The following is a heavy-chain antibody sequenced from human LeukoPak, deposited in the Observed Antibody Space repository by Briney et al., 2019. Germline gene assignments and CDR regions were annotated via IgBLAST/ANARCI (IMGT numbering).Heavy chain of an antibody. V-gene: IGHV3-30*04. CDR1: GFTFSSYA. J-gene: IGHJ6*02. D-gene: IGHD2-2*01. CDR3: ARGFSGTVVPVHYGMDV. Sequence: GGSLRLSCAASGFTFSSYAMHWVRQAPGKGLEWVAVISYDGSNKYYADSVKGRFTISRDNSKSTLYLQMNSLRAEDTAVYYCARGFSGTVVPVHYGMDVWGQGTTVTVSS. CDR2: ISYDGSNK.